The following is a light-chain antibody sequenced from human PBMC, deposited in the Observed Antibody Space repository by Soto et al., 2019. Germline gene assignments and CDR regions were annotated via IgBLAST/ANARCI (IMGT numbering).Light chain of an antibody. CDR3: QQRSNWPPTWT. J-gene: IGKJ1*01. CDR1: QSVSSY. Sequence: EIVLTQSPATLSLSPGESATLSCRASQSVSSYLAWYQQKPGQAPRLLIYDASNRATGIPARFSGSGSGTDFTLTISSLEPEDFAVYYCQQRSNWPPTWTFGQGTKV. CDR2: DAS. V-gene: IGKV3-11*01.